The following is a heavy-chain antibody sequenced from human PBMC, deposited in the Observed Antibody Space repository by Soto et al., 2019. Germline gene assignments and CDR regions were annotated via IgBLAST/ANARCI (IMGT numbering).Heavy chain of an antibody. CDR2: IWYDGSNK. V-gene: IGHV3-33*01. J-gene: IGHJ4*02. D-gene: IGHD6-13*01. Sequence: QVQLVESGGGVVQPGRSLRLSCAASGFTFSSYGMHWVRQAPGKGLEWVAVIWYDGSNKYYADSVKGRFTISRDNSKNTLYLQMNSLRAEDTAVYYCARDRVEREYSSSWYEPPVDWGQGTLVTVSS. CDR1: GFTFSSYG. CDR3: ARDRVEREYSSSWYEPPVD.